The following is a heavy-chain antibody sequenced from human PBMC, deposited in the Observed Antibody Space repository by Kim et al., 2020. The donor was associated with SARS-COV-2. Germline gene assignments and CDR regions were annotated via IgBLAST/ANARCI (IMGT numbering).Heavy chain of an antibody. Sequence: SETLSLTCAVYGGSFSGYYWSWIRQPPGKGLEWIGEINHSGSTNYNPSLKSRVTISVDTSKNQFSLKLSSVTAADTAVYYCARGNREAAAGGFDYWGQGTLVTVSS. CDR1: GGSFSGYY. CDR2: INHSGST. V-gene: IGHV4-34*01. D-gene: IGHD6-13*01. J-gene: IGHJ4*02. CDR3: ARGNREAAAGGFDY.